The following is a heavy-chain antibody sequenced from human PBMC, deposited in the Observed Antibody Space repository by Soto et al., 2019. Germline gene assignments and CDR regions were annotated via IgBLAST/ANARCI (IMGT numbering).Heavy chain of an antibody. CDR1: GFTFSSYG. J-gene: IGHJ3*02. D-gene: IGHD2-2*01. Sequence: GGSLRLSCAASGFTFSSYGMHWVRQAPGKGLEWVAVISYDGSNKYYADSVKGRFTISRDNSKNTLYLQMNSLRAEDTAVYYCAKDRTRRPRDAFDIWGQGTMVTVSS. V-gene: IGHV3-30*18. CDR3: AKDRTRRPRDAFDI. CDR2: ISYDGSNK.